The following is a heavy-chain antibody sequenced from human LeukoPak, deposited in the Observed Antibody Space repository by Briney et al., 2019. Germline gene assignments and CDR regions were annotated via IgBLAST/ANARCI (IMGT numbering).Heavy chain of an antibody. CDR3: ARDGRAGSLFAY. Sequence: SETLSLTCTVSGGSISGYYWSWIRQPPGKGLEWVGYISYSGSTNYNPSLKSRVSISVDTPKNQFSLKLSSVTAADTAIYYCARDGRAGSLFAYWGQGTLVTVSS. CDR1: GGSISGYY. D-gene: IGHD6-19*01. V-gene: IGHV4-59*01. CDR2: ISYSGST. J-gene: IGHJ4*02.